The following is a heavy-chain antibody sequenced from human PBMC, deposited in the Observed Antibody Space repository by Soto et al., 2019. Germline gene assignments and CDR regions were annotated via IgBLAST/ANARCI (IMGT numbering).Heavy chain of an antibody. CDR1: GGSISSGGYY. CDR3: ASLDYGSWSLNPSFDY. Sequence: PSETLSLTCTVSGGSISSGGYYWSWIRQHPGKGLEWIGYIYYSGSTYYNPSLKSRVTISVDTSKNQFSLKLSSVTAADTAVYYCASLDYGSWSLNPSFDYWGKGTLVTVCS. V-gene: IGHV4-31*03. CDR2: IYYSGST. J-gene: IGHJ4*02. D-gene: IGHD3-10*01.